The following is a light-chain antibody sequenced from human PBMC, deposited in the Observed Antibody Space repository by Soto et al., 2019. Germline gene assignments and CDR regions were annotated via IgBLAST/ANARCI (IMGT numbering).Light chain of an antibody. Sequence: EIVLTQSPGTLSLSPGERATLSCRASQSVSSSFLAWYQQKPGQAPRILIYGASSRATGIPDRFSGSGSGKDFTLTISRLEPEDVAVYYCKQYGSSPLTFGGGTKVEIK. J-gene: IGKJ4*01. CDR3: KQYGSSPLT. CDR1: QSVSSSF. V-gene: IGKV3-20*01. CDR2: GAS.